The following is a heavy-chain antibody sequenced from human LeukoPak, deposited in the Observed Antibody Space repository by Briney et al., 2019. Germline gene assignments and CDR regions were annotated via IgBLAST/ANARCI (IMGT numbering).Heavy chain of an antibody. CDR2: INHSGST. V-gene: IGHV4-34*01. Sequence: PETLSLTCAVYGGSFSGYYWSWIRQPPGKGLEWIGEINHSGSTNYNPSLKSRVTISVDTSKNQFSLKLSSVTAADTAVYYCARGLYCSSTSCFLYYYYGMDVWGQGTTVTVSS. D-gene: IGHD2-2*01. J-gene: IGHJ6*02. CDR3: ARGLYCSSTSCFLYYYYGMDV. CDR1: GGSFSGYY.